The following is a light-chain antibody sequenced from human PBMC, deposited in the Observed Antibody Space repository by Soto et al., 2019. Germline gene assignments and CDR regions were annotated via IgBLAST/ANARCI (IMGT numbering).Light chain of an antibody. CDR1: QTVNNY. CDR3: QQRNIWPPVT. CDR2: GAF. Sequence: EIVLTHSPATLSLSPGERVSLSCRASQTVNNYIAWYQQKPGQAPRLLIYGAFNRATGIPARFSGSGSGTDFTLPISSLEPEDFAVYYCQQRNIWPPVTFGQGTRLEI. V-gene: IGKV3-11*01. J-gene: IGKJ5*01.